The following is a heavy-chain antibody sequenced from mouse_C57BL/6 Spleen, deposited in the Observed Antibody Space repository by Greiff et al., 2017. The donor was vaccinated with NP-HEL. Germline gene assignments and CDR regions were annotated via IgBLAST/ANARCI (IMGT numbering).Heavy chain of an antibody. CDR2: IYPGSGST. Sequence: QVQLKQSGAELVKPGASVKMSCKASGYTFTSYWITWVKQRPGQGLEWIGDIYPGSGSTNYNEKFKSKATLTVDTSSSTAYMQLSSLTSEDSAVYYCARRDYGSNYAMDYWGQGTPVTVSS. CDR3: ARRDYGSNYAMDY. V-gene: IGHV1-55*01. J-gene: IGHJ4*01. D-gene: IGHD1-1*01. CDR1: GYTFTSYW.